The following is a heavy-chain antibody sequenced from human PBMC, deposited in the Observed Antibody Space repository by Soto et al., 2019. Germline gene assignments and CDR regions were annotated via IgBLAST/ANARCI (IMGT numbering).Heavy chain of an antibody. V-gene: IGHV1-69*01. J-gene: IGHJ2*01. CDR3: ARGAASGFEYWYFDL. Sequence: QVQLVQSGAELKKPGSSVKVSCAASGGSFSKKAISWVRQAPGQGLEWMGGINTKFGATNYAPKFQGRITITADESTNTVYMALSSLTSEDTAVYYCARGAASGFEYWYFDLWGRGTLVSVSS. CDR1: GGSFSKKA. CDR2: INTKFGAT. D-gene: IGHD5-12*01.